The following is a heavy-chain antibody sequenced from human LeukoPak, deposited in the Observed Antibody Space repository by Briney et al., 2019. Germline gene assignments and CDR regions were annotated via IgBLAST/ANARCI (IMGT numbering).Heavy chain of an antibody. CDR1: GYTFTGYY. D-gene: IGHD2-15*01. Sequence: ASVKVSCKASGYTFTGYYMHWVRQAPGQGLEWMGWINPNSGGTNYAQKFQGRVTMTRDTSISTAYVEVSRLTSDDTAVYYCARASGTHCSGAYCYSHWFDPWGQGTLVTVSS. V-gene: IGHV1-2*02. J-gene: IGHJ5*02. CDR2: INPNSGGT. CDR3: ARASGTHCSGAYCYSHWFDP.